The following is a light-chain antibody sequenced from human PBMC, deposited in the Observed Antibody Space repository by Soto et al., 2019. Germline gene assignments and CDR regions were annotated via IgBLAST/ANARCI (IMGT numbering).Light chain of an antibody. Sequence: EVVLTQSPATLSLCPGERATLSCRASQSVSTYLAWYQQKPGQAPRLLIYDASNRAAGIPGRFSGSGSGTDFTLTISSLEPEDLAVYFCQQRSNWPPSLTFGGGTKVEIK. V-gene: IGKV3-11*01. J-gene: IGKJ4*01. CDR3: QQRSNWPPSLT. CDR1: QSVSTY. CDR2: DAS.